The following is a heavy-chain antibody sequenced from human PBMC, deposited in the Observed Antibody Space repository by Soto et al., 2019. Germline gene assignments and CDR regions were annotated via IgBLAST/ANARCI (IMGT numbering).Heavy chain of an antibody. CDR3: ARGLTVYSAVLYYYCAMDV. J-gene: IGHJ6*02. Sequence: GGSLRLSCAASGFTFSDYAMTWVRQTPEKGLEWESGISAGGGATYYAQKFQGRVTITADESTSTVYMEMSSLTSEDSAVYYCARGLTVYSAVLYYYCAMDVWGQGTTVTVSS. V-gene: IGHV3-23*01. D-gene: IGHD2-21*01. CDR2: ISAGGGAT. CDR1: GFTFSDYA.